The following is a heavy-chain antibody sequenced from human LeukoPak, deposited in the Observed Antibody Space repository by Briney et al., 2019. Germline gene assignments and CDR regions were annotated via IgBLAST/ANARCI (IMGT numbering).Heavy chain of an antibody. CDR3: SGRDSSRNPWAY. CDR2: INRDGTSS. Sequence: GGSLRLSCAASGFTFTKYWMYWVRQAPGKGLVWVARINRDGTSSSYADSVKGRFTVSRDNGKNLVYLEMNSLRVEDTAVYYCSGRDSSRNPWAYWGQGTLVSVSS. V-gene: IGHV3-74*01. CDR1: GFTFTKYW. J-gene: IGHJ4*02. D-gene: IGHD2-2*01.